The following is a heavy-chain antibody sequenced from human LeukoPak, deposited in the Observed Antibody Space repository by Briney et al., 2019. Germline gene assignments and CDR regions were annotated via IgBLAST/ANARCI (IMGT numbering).Heavy chain of an antibody. CDR3: ARAPRPQAAVDP. D-gene: IGHD6-25*01. CDR2: IIPIFGTA. V-gene: IGHV1-69*13. CDR1: GGTFSSYA. Sequence: SVKVSCKASGGTFSSYAISWVRQAPGQGLEWMGGIIPIFGTANYAQKFQGRVTITADESTSTAYMELSSLRSEDTAVYYCARAPRPQAAVDPWRQGTLVTVSS. J-gene: IGHJ5*02.